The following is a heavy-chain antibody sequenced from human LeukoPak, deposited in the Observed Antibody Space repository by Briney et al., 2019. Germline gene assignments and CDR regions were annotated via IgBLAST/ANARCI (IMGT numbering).Heavy chain of an antibody. Sequence: ASVKVSCKASGGAFSSYAISWVRQAPGQGLEWMGGIIPIFGTANYAQKFQGRVTITADKSTSTAYMELSSLRSEDTAVYYCAREDDDSRGYYRYYFDYWGQGTLVTVSS. J-gene: IGHJ4*02. V-gene: IGHV1-69*06. CDR1: GGAFSSYA. CDR2: IIPIFGTA. D-gene: IGHD3-22*01. CDR3: AREDDDSRGYYRYYFDY.